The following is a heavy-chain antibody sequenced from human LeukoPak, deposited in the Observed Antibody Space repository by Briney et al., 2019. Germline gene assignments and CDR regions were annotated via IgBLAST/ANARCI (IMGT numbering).Heavy chain of an antibody. CDR3: ARGGGTYSGDY. Sequence: GGSLRLSCAASGFTFSSYEMNWVRQAPGKGLEWVSYISSSGSTIYYADSVKGRFTISRDNAKNSLYLQMNSLRADDTAVYYCARGGGTYSGDYWGQGTLVTVSS. CDR1: GFTFSSYE. CDR2: ISSSGSTI. D-gene: IGHD2-15*01. V-gene: IGHV3-48*03. J-gene: IGHJ4*02.